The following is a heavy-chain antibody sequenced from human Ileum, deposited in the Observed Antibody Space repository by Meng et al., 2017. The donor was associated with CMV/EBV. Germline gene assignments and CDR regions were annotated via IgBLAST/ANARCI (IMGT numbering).Heavy chain of an antibody. Sequence: GESLKISCAASGLTVSSNYMNWVRQAPGKGLEWVSLIYANDRTYYADSVKGRFTISRDNSKNTLYLQMNSLRAEDTAVYYCAKDPYSTSWYYFDCWGQGTLVTVSS. J-gene: IGHJ4*02. V-gene: IGHV3-66*03. D-gene: IGHD6-13*01. CDR1: GLTVSSNY. CDR2: IYANDRT. CDR3: AKDPYSTSWYYFDC.